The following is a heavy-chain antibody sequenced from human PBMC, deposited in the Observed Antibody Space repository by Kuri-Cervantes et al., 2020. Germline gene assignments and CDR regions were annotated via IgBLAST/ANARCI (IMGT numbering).Heavy chain of an antibody. V-gene: IGHV4-4*02. Sequence: SETLSLTCALPGGSISTSNWWSWVRQPPGKGLEWIGEIYHSGGTNYNPSLKSRVTISVDKSKNQFSLKLSSVTAADTAVYYCAREGDKNYDYIWGSYLREDPMFDYWGQGTLVTVSS. J-gene: IGHJ4*02. CDR3: AREGDKNYDYIWGSYLREDPMFDY. CDR2: IYHSGGT. D-gene: IGHD3-16*02. CDR1: GGSISTSNW.